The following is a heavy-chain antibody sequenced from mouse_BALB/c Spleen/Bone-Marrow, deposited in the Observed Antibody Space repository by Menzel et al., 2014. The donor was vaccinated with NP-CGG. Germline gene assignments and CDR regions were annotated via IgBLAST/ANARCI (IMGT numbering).Heavy chain of an antibody. CDR1: GFNIKDTH. V-gene: IGHV14-3*02. D-gene: IGHD1-1*01. Sequence: VQLQQSGAELVKPGASVKLSCTASGFNIKDTHMHWVKQGPEQGLEWIGRIDPANGNTKYDPNFQGKATITAYTSSNTAYLQLSSLTSEDTAVYYCSRDYGGTAWFACWGHGTLVTVSA. J-gene: IGHJ3*01. CDR3: SRDYGGTAWFAC. CDR2: IDPANGNT.